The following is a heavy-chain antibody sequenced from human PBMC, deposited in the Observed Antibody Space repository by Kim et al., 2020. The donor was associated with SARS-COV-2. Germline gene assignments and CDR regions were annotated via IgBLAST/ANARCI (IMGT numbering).Heavy chain of an antibody. CDR2: INTDGSST. CDR3: AGDSGRIVDY. J-gene: IGHJ4*02. V-gene: IGHV3-74*01. D-gene: IGHD3-10*01. CDR1: GFSFSSYW. Sequence: GGSLRLSCAASGFSFSSYWMRWVRQAPGKGLVWVSRINTDGSSTGSADSVKGRFTISKDNAKNTVYLQMSSLRADDAAVYYCAGDSGRIVDYWGQGSLGTVSS.